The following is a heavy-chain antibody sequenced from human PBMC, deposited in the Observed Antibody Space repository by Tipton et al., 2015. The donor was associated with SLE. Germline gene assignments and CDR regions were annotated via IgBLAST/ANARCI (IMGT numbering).Heavy chain of an antibody. V-gene: IGHV4-59*11. CDR3: ARVDGGRVDY. J-gene: IGHJ4*02. CDR2: SYYSGST. Sequence: TLSLTCTVSGGSISSHYWSWIRQPPGKGLEWIGYSYYSGSTNYNPSLKSRVTISVDTSKNQFSLKLSSVTAADTAVYYCARVDGGRVDYWGQGTLVTVSS. CDR1: GGSISSHY. D-gene: IGHD3-3*01.